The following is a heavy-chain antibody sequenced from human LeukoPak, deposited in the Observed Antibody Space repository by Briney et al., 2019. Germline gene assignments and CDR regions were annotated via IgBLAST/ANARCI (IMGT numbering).Heavy chain of an antibody. CDR3: ANVRGGTNWFDP. V-gene: IGHV4-31*03. CDR1: GGSISSGGYY. CDR2: IYYSGST. J-gene: IGHJ5*02. D-gene: IGHD3-16*01. Sequence: SETLSLTCTVSGGSISSGGYYWSWIRQHPGKGLEWIGYIYYSGSTYYNPSLKSRVTISVDTSENQFSLKLSSVTAADTAVYYCANVRGGTNWFDPWGQGTLVTVSS.